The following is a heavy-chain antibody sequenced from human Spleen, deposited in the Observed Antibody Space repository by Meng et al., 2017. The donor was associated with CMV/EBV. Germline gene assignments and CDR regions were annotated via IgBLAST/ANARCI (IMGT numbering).Heavy chain of an antibody. J-gene: IGHJ4*02. V-gene: IGHV4-4*07. CDR2: IYTSGST. CDR1: GGSISSYY. Sequence: QVLPTEPGPGLVKPSVNLSLTCTVSGGSISSYYWSLIRQPAGKGLEWIGRIYTSGSTNYHPSLKSRVTMSVDTSKNQFSLKLSSVTDADTAVYYCARDGGPDTAMDYFDYWGQGTLVTVSS. D-gene: IGHD5-18*01. CDR3: ARDGGPDTAMDYFDY.